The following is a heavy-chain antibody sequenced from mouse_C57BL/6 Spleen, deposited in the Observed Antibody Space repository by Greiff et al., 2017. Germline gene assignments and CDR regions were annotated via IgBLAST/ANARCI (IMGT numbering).Heavy chain of an antibody. CDR2: ISNLAYSI. J-gene: IGHJ1*03. CDR1: GFTFSDYG. D-gene: IGHD4-1*01. Sequence: DVHLVESGGGLVQPGGSLKLSCAASGFTFSDYGMAWVRQAPRKGPEWVAFISNLAYSIYYADTVTGRFTISRENAKNTLYLEMSSLRSEDTAMYYCARQGGTDWYFDVWGTGTTVTVSS. CDR3: ARQGGTDWYFDV. V-gene: IGHV5-15*01.